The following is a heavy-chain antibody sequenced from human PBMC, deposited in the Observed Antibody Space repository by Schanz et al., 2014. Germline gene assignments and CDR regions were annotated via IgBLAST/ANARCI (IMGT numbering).Heavy chain of an antibody. D-gene: IGHD2-2*01. CDR1: GFSFTTYA. CDR3: ARVKYCTITRCYRTETEGIYYMDV. V-gene: IGHV3-23*04. J-gene: IGHJ6*03. Sequence: EVKMVESGGGLVQPGGSLRLSCASSGFSFTTYAMSWVRQAPGKGLEWVSSISSGGGSTYYADSVKGRFTISRDNSKNTLYLQMKSLRAEDTAVYYCARVKYCTITRCYRTETEGIYYMDVWGKGTTVTVSS. CDR2: ISSGGGST.